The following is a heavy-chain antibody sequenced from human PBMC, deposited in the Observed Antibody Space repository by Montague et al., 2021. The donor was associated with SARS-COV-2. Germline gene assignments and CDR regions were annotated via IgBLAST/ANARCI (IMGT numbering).Heavy chain of an antibody. CDR1: GFTFSSYS. Sequence: SLRLSCAASGFTFSSYSMNWVRQAPGKGLEWVSSISSSSSYIYYADSAKGRFTISRDNAKNSLYLQMNSLRAEDTAVYYCARDPYSDILTGYYYYWSQGTLVTVSS. V-gene: IGHV3-21*01. CDR2: ISSSSSYI. CDR3: ARDPYSDILTGYYYY. J-gene: IGHJ4*02. D-gene: IGHD3-9*01.